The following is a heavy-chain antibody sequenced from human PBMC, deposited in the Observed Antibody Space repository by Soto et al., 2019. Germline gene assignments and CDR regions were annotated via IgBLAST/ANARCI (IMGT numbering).Heavy chain of an antibody. J-gene: IGHJ6*02. Sequence: EVQLVESGGGLVKPGGSLRLSCAASGFTFSTCTMNWVRQAPGKGLEWVSSISSSSSYRYYTDSVKGRFTIARDNAKSTLYLQMNSLSAEDTAVYDCARVVDYSDPYYYYGMDVWGQGTTVTVSS. CDR2: ISSSSSYR. CDR1: GFTFSTCT. CDR3: ARVVDYSDPYYYYGMDV. D-gene: IGHD3-22*01. V-gene: IGHV3-21*01.